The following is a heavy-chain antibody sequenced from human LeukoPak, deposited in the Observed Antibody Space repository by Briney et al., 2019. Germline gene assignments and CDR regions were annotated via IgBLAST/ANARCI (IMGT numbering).Heavy chain of an antibody. V-gene: IGHV4-59*08. D-gene: IGHD3-16*01. Sequence: SETLSLTCTVSGGSISSYHWSWIRQPPGKGLEWIGYIYYSGSTNYNPSLKSRVNISVEPSKNQFALRLSSVTAADTAVYYCARHQRGAESNWFDPWGHGTLVSVS. CDR1: GGSISSYH. J-gene: IGHJ5*02. CDR2: IYYSGST. CDR3: ARHQRGAESNWFDP.